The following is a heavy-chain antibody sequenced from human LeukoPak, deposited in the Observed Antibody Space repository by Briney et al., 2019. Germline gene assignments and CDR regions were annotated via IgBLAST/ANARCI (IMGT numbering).Heavy chain of an antibody. J-gene: IGHJ4*02. CDR1: GGSISSYY. V-gene: IGHV4-59*01. CDR3: ARVTGYRIEDYFDY. D-gene: IGHD6-13*01. CDR2: IYYSGST. Sequence: SETLSLTCTVSGGSISSYYWSWIRQPPGKGLEGIGYIYYSGSTNYNPSRKSRVTISVETSKNEFSLKLRSVTAADTAVYYCARVTGYRIEDYFDYWGQGTLVTVSS.